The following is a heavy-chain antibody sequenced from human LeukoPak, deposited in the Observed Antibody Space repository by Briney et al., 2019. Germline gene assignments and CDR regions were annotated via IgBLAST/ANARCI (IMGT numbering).Heavy chain of an antibody. V-gene: IGHV4-4*02. J-gene: IGHJ5*02. D-gene: IGHD3-10*01. CDR1: GGSISSSNW. CDR2: IYHSGST. CDR3: ARATPLWVRGVQHNWFDP. Sequence: PSGTLSLTCAVSGGSISSSNWWSWVRQPPGKGLEWIGEIYHSGSTNYNPSLKSRVTISVDKSKNQFSLKLSSVTAADTAVYYCARATPLWVRGVQHNWFDPWGQGTLVTVSS.